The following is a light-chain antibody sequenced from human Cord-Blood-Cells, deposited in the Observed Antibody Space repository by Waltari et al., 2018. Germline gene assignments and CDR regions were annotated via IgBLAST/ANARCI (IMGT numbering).Light chain of an antibody. J-gene: IGKJ1*01. CDR1: QSVSSN. CDR3: QQYNNWPRT. V-gene: IGKV3-15*01. Sequence: IVLTQSPATLSVSPGERATLSCRASQSVSSNLAWYQQKPGQAPRHLIYGASTRANGIPASVSGSGSGKEFTLTISSLQSEDFAVYYCQQYNNWPRTFGQGTKVEIK. CDR2: GAS.